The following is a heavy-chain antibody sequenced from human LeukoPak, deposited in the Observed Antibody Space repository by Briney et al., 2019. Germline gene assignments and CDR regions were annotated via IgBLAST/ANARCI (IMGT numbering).Heavy chain of an antibody. CDR2: IAGSSGYI. Sequence: GGSLRLSCAASGFTFSSYTMNWVRQAPGKGLEWVSSIAGSSGYISYADSVKGRFTISRDNAKKSLYLQMTSLTAKDTAVYYCARDRGAYCGGDCYLGFDYWGRGTLVTVSS. CDR1: GFTFSSYT. CDR3: ARDRGAYCGGDCYLGFDY. J-gene: IGHJ4*01. D-gene: IGHD2-21*02. V-gene: IGHV3-21*01.